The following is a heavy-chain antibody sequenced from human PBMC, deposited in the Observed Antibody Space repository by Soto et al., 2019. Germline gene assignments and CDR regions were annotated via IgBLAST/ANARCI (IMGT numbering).Heavy chain of an antibody. CDR1: GYSFIKYT. D-gene: IGHD6-13*01. V-gene: IGHV1-3*01. J-gene: IGHJ5*01. Sequence: QVQLVQSGAEVKKPGASVKVSCKASGYSFIKYTIHWVRQAPGQRLEWMGWSPGGDGDMKFSQKLQGRVTMTRDTTARTTCMEPSSLGSEVTAPYYCARGRAIAVGGLTWFDSWGQGTLVTVSS. CDR3: ARGRAIAVGGLTWFDS. CDR2: SPGGDGDM.